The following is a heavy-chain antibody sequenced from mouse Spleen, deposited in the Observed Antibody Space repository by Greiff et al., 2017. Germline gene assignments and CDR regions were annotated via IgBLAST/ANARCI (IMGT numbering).Heavy chain of an antibody. CDR2: IYPGDGDT. CDR3: ASPYYGSSLAWFAY. J-gene: IGHJ3*01. Sequence: VQLQESGPELVKPGASVKISCKASGYAFSSSWMNWVKQRPGKGLEWIGRIYPGDGDTNYNGKFKGKATLTADKSSSTAYMQLSSLTSEDSAVYFCASPYYGSSLAWFAYWGQGTLVTVSA. D-gene: IGHD1-1*01. CDR1: GYAFSSSW. V-gene: IGHV1-82*01.